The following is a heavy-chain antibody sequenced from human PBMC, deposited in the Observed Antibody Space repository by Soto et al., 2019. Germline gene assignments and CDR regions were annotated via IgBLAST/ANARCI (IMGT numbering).Heavy chain of an antibody. Sequence: GGSLRLSCAASGFTFSSYSMNWVRQAPGKGLEWVSSISSSSSYIYYADSVKGRFTISRDNAKNSLYLQMNSLRAEDTAVYYCARGKSYVVITLPNWFDPWGQGTLVTVS. CDR2: ISSSSSYI. J-gene: IGHJ5*02. D-gene: IGHD3-22*01. CDR1: GFTFSSYS. CDR3: ARGKSYVVITLPNWFDP. V-gene: IGHV3-21*01.